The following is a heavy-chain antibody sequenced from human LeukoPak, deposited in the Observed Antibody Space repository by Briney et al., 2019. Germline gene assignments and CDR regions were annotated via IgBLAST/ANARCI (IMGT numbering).Heavy chain of an antibody. CDR2: ITTSSTYI. J-gene: IGHJ4*02. D-gene: IGHD3-10*01. CDR3: ARGEGYYASGSYYIDY. CDR1: GFTFSSYT. Sequence: GGSLRLSCAASGFTFSSYTMNWVRQAPGKGLEWVSSITTSSTYIYYADSVRGRFTISRDNAKNSLYLRMSGLRVEDTAVYYCARGEGYYASGSYYIDYWGQGTLVTVSS. V-gene: IGHV3-21*01.